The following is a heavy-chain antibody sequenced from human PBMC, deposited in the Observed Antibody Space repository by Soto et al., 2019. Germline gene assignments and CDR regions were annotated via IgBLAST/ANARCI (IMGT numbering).Heavy chain of an antibody. D-gene: IGHD3-22*01. CDR2: INPSDGNR. Sequence: ASVKVSCKASGFTLIGSAMQWVRQAPGQRLEWMGWINPSDGNRNFAQKFEDRVTMTTATSTNTVFLELRSLKSDDTAIYYCARDRLRGYDSSGFYSWGQGTMVTVSS. CDR1: GFTLIGSA. J-gene: IGHJ4*02. V-gene: IGHV1-18*01. CDR3: ARDRLRGYDSSGFYS.